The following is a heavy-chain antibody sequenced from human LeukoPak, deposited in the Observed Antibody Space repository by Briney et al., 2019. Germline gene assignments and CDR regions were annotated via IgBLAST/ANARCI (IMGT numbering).Heavy chain of an antibody. D-gene: IGHD3-10*01. V-gene: IGHV3-66*04. J-gene: IGHJ6*02. CDR1: GFTVGSNY. CDR2: IYSGGST. Sequence: GRCLRLSWAAAGFTVGSNYMSSVRQPAGDWLGWVVVIYSGGSTYYAASGKGRLTISRDNSKNTLCRQMHSLRAERTAVSECARPTAAYYYGSGSDPTGMAVWGQGTTVTVSS. CDR3: ARPTAAYYYGSGSDPTGMAV.